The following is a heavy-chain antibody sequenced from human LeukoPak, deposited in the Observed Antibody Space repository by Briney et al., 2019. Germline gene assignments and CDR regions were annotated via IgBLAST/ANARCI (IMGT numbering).Heavy chain of an antibody. CDR2: ISAYNGNT. J-gene: IGHJ4*02. D-gene: IGHD3-10*01. Sequence: ASVKVSCKASGYTFTSYGISWVRQAPGQGLEWMGWISAYNGNTNYAQKLQGRVTMTTDTSTSTAYMELRSLRSDDTVVYYCARGVRRLLWFGELPFDYWGQGTLVTVSS. CDR1: GYTFTSYG. V-gene: IGHV1-18*01. CDR3: ARGVRRLLWFGELPFDY.